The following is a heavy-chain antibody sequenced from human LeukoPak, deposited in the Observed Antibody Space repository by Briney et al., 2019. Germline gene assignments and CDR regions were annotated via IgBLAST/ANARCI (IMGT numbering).Heavy chain of an antibody. J-gene: IGHJ1*01. Sequence: ASVKVSCKASGYTFTSYDINWVRQATGQGLEWMGWMNPNSGNTGYAQKFQGRVTITRNTSISTAYMELSSLRSEDTAVYYCARVVQSTDSNGFYLPEYFQHWGQGTLVTVSS. CDR2: MNPNSGNT. CDR1: GYTFTSYD. V-gene: IGHV1-8*03. CDR3: ARVVQSTDSNGFYLPEYFQH. D-gene: IGHD3-22*01.